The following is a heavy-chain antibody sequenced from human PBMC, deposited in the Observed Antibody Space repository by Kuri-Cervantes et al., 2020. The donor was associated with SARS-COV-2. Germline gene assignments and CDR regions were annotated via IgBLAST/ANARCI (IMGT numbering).Heavy chain of an antibody. V-gene: IGHV3-48*03. Sequence: GGSLRLSCVASGFSFSIYAITWVRQAPGKGLEWVSYISRSGGMIYYAESVKGRFTITRDNAKNSLYLHLNSLRAEDTAVYYCSREIIVGTTIGGAIDYRGQGALVTVSS. CDR2: ISRSGGMI. CDR3: SREIIVGTTIGGAIDY. J-gene: IGHJ4*02. CDR1: GFSFSIYA. D-gene: IGHD1-26*01.